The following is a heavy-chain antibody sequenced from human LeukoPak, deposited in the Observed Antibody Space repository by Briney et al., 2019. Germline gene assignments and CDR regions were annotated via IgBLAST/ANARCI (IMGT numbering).Heavy chain of an antibody. Sequence: GGSLRLSCAASGFTFSDYSMNWVRQAPGKGLEWVSGISGNGYSTYYVDSVKGRFTISRDNSKNTLYLQMNSLRAEDAAVYYCAKSTSVVVIVSHPEYWGQGSLVTVSS. CDR2: ISGNGYST. CDR3: AKSTSVVVIVSHPEY. J-gene: IGHJ4*02. CDR1: GFTFSDYS. D-gene: IGHD3-22*01. V-gene: IGHV3-23*01.